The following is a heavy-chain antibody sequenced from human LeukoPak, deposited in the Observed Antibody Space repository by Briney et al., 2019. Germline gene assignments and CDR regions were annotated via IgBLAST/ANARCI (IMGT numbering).Heavy chain of an antibody. J-gene: IGHJ3*02. CDR1: GGTFSRYA. CDR2: ISPMFGTV. V-gene: IGHV1-69*01. Sequence: GSSVKVSCKASGGTFSRYAISWVRQAPGQGLEWMGGISPMFGTVNYAQKFQGRVTITADESTSTAYMELSSLRSEDTAVYYCARDLDGYNSAFDIWGQGTMVTVSS. D-gene: IGHD5-24*01. CDR3: ARDLDGYNSAFDI.